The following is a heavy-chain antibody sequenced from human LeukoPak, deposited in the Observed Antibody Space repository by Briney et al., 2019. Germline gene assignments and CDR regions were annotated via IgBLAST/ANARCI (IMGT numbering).Heavy chain of an antibody. D-gene: IGHD2-2*02. CDR3: PKALLPEGYCSSTSCHKRY. CDR2: ISGIGGST. V-gene: IGHV3-23*01. CDR1: AFTFSSYA. J-gene: IGHJ4*02. Sequence: VSLRLSSAASAFTFSSYAMRWVRQAPGKGLEWVSAISGIGGSTYYAASAKCRFTISRDNSKNTLYLHINTLTAEATALYYCPKALLPEGYCSSTSCHKRYWGQGTLVSVPS.